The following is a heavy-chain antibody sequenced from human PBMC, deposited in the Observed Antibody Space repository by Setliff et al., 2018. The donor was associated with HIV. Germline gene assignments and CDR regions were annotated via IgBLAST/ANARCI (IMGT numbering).Heavy chain of an antibody. V-gene: IGHV3-33*01. D-gene: IGHD2-15*01. CDR2: IWYDGSNK. Sequence: SLRLSCAASGFTFSSYGMHWVRQAPGKGLEWVAVIWYDGSNKYYADSVKGRFTISRDNSKNTLYLQMNSLRAEDTAVYYCARDRVVAAAYYYYYMDVWGKGTTVTVSS. CDR1: GFTFSSYG. J-gene: IGHJ6*03. CDR3: ARDRVVAAAYYYYYMDV.